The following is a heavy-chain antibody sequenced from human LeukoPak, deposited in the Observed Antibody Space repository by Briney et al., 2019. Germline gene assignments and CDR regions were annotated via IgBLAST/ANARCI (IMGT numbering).Heavy chain of an antibody. J-gene: IGHJ4*02. CDR2: ISGSSGII. V-gene: IGHV3-48*04. CDR1: GFTFSSYS. Sequence: GGSLRLSCAASGFTFSSYSMNWVRQAPGKGLEWLSYISGSSGIILYADSVKGRFTISRDNAKNSLYLQMNSLRAEDTAVYYCARTYGDYVQDFDYWGQGTLVTVSS. D-gene: IGHD4-17*01. CDR3: ARTYGDYVQDFDY.